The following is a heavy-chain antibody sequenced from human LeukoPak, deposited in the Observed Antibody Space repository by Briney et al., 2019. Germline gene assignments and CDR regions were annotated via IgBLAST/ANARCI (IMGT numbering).Heavy chain of an antibody. D-gene: IGHD6-6*01. Sequence: VASVKVSCKASGGTFSSYAISWVRQAPGQGLEWMGGIIPIFGTANYAQKFQGRVTITTDESTSTAYMELSSLRSEDTAVYYCAREGSSSSWGPGTRAFDIWGQGTMVTVSS. V-gene: IGHV1-69*05. J-gene: IGHJ3*02. CDR3: AREGSSSSWGPGTRAFDI. CDR1: GGTFSSYA. CDR2: IIPIFGTA.